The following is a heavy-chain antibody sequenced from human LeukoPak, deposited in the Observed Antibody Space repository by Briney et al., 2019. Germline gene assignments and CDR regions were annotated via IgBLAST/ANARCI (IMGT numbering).Heavy chain of an antibody. V-gene: IGHV1-18*01. Sequence: ASVKVSCTASGYDFSGYAMSWVRQAPGRGLEWMGWISGWNSHTNYAHPLQDRVTMTTDRSSSTLYLQLRNLRSDDTAVYFCARVLSPGQQQLVPSYYYGLDVWGQGTTVTVSS. CDR2: ISGWNSHT. CDR1: GYDFSGYA. CDR3: ARVLSPGQQQLVPSYYYGLDV. D-gene: IGHD6-13*01. J-gene: IGHJ6*02.